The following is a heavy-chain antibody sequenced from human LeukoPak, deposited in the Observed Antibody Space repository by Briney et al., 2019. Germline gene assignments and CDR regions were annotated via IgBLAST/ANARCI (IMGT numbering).Heavy chain of an antibody. CDR1: GGSISSSSYY. CDR2: IYYSGST. D-gene: IGHD1-26*01. V-gene: IGHV4-39*07. CDR3: ARGLEVRARVGYHYYMDV. Sequence: SETLSLTCTVSGGSISSSSYYWGWIRQPPGKGLEWIGSIYYSGSTYYNPPLKSRVSISVDTSKNQFSLTMSSVTAADTAVYFCARGLEVRARVGYHYYMDVWGKGTTVTVSS. J-gene: IGHJ6*03.